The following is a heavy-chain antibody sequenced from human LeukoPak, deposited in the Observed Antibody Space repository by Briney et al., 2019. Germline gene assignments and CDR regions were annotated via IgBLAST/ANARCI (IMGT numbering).Heavy chain of an antibody. CDR2: IYYSGST. J-gene: IGHJ4*02. D-gene: IGHD3-22*01. CDR3: ARGIRGSDSSGYYY. V-gene: IGHV4-39*07. CDR1: GGSISSSNDY. Sequence: PSETLSLTCTVSGGSISSSNDYWGWIRQPPGKGLEWIGSIYYSGSTYYNPSLKSRVTISVDTSKNQFSLKLSSVTAADTAVYYCARGIRGSDSSGYYYWGQGTLVTVSS.